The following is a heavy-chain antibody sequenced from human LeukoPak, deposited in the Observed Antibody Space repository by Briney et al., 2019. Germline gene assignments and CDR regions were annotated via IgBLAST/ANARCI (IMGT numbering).Heavy chain of an antibody. V-gene: IGHV1-18*01. CDR2: ISAYNGNT. CDR1: GYTFTGYG. J-gene: IGHJ4*02. D-gene: IGHD3-10*01. CDR3: ARGWYSGSYSGDY. Sequence: ASVKVSCNGSGYTFTGYGISWVRHAPGQGLEWMGWISAYNGNTNYAQKLQGRVTMTTDTSTSTAYMELRSLRSDDTAVYYCARGWYSGSYSGDYWGQGTLVTVSS.